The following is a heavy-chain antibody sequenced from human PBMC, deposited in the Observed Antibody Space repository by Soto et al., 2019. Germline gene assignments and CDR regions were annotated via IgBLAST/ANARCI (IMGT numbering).Heavy chain of an antibody. V-gene: IGHV4-39*07. CDR3: ARAGTMVRGVILYYYYGMDV. CDR2: LYSDRDT. D-gene: IGHD3-10*01. J-gene: IGHJ6*02. Sequence: SETLSLTCSVSGGSISSNSYSWGWIRRPPGKGLEWIATLYSDRDTYYNPSLKSRVTISVDTSKNQFSLKLSSVTAADTAVYYCARAGTMVRGVILYYYYGMDVWGQGTTVTVSS. CDR1: GGSISSNSYS.